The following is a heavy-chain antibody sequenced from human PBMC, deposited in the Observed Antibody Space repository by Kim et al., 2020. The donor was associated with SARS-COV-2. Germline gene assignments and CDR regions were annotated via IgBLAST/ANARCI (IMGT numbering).Heavy chain of an antibody. V-gene: IGHV3-9*01. CDR2: ISWNSGSI. D-gene: IGHD6-13*01. CDR3: AKDADEGIAAATLPDY. J-gene: IGHJ4*02. CDR1: GFTFGDYA. Sequence: GGSLRLSCAASGFTFGDYAMHWVRQAPGKGLEWVSGISWNSGSIGYADSVKGRFTISRDNAKNSLYLQMNSLRAEDTALYYCAKDADEGIAAATLPDYWGQGTLVTVSS.